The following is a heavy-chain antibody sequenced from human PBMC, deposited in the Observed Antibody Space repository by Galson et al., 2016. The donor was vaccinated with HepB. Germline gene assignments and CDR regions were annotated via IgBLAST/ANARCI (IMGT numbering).Heavy chain of an antibody. D-gene: IGHD6-13*01. CDR3: ARDSSSWFGNYGMDV. V-gene: IGHV3-7*03. CDR2: IKQDGSEK. CDR1: GFTFSSYW. J-gene: IGHJ6*02. Sequence: SLRLSCAASGFTFSSYWMSWVRQAPGKGLDWVANIKQDGSEKYYVDSVKGRFTIARDNAKNSLSLQMNSLRAEDTAVYYCARDSSSWFGNYGMDVWGQGTTVTVSS.